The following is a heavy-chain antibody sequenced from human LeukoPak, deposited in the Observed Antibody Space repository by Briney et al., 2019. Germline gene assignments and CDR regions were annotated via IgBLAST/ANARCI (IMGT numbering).Heavy chain of an antibody. D-gene: IGHD2-2*01. V-gene: IGHV7-4-1*02. CDR1: GYTFTSYA. CDR3: ARAVVPAARLAPKNYWNYYYYYMDV. J-gene: IGHJ6*03. CDR2: INTNTGNP. Sequence: GASVKVSCKASGYTFTSYAMNWVRQAPGQGLEWMGWINTNTGNPTYAQGFTGRFVFSLDTSVSTAYLQISSLKAEDTAVYYCARAVVPAARLAPKNYWNYYYYYMDVWGKGTTVTVSS.